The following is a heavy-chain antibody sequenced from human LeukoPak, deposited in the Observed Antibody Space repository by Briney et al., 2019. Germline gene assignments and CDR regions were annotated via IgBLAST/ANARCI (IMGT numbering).Heavy chain of an antibody. CDR3: TTPPVAVAGY. CDR2: INWSGGNK. V-gene: IGHV3-23*01. J-gene: IGHJ4*02. D-gene: IGHD6-19*01. CDR1: GFTFSRYA. Sequence: GRSLRFSCAASGFTFSRYAMSGVRPAPGKGLEWVSVINWSGGNKFYADSVKGRFTISRDNSKNTLYLQMNSLRAEDTAVYYCTTPPVAVAGYWGQGTLVTVSS.